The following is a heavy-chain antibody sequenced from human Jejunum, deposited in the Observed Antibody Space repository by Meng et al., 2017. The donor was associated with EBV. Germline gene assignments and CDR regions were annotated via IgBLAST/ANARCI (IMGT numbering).Heavy chain of an antibody. J-gene: IGHJ4*02. V-gene: IGHV1-46*01. D-gene: IGHD5-12*01. CDR3: VGEIVAPYSFDQ. CDR1: RYTFIDYH. Sequence: QVQLVQSGAYVKKPGASVKLSCKTSRYTFIDYHVHWVRQAPGQGLEWMGILNPNNGATSYAQRIRGRVTMTRDTSTSTVYMELSSLRSEDTALYYCVGEIVAPYSFDQWGQGTLVTVSS. CDR2: LNPNNGAT.